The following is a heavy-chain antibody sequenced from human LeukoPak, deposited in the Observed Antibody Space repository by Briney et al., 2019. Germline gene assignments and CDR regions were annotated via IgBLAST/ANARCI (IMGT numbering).Heavy chain of an antibody. CDR2: IKTKIEGATT. CDR1: GFTFSNAW. D-gene: IGHD6-19*01. V-gene: IGHV3-15*01. Sequence: GGSLRLSCAASGFTFSNAWMSWVRQAPGKGLEWVGRIKTKIEGATTDYAAPAKGRFTISRDDSKNTVYLQMNSLKTEDTAVYYCTIDSNSGWTGYWGQGTLVTVSS. CDR3: TIDSNSGWTGY. J-gene: IGHJ4*02.